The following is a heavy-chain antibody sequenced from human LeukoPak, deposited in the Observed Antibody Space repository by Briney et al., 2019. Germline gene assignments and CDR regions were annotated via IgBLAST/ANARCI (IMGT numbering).Heavy chain of an antibody. CDR2: INPNSGGT. J-gene: IGHJ4*02. Sequence: GSVNVSCKASGYTFTGYYMHWVRQAPGQGLEWMGWINPNSGGTNYAQKFRGRVTMTRDTSISAVYMELSRLRSDDTAVYYCARDGTGVYNLVQYWGQGTLATVSS. V-gene: IGHV1-2*02. D-gene: IGHD5-24*01. CDR3: ARDGTGVYNLVQY. CDR1: GYTFTGYY.